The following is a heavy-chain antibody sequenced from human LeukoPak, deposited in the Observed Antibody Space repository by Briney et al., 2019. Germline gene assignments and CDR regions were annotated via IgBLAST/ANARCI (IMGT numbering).Heavy chain of an antibody. J-gene: IGHJ4*02. CDR3: ARQAPVAYSFGYIKGFDF. D-gene: IGHD5-18*01. V-gene: IGHV4-39*01. Sequence: ETLTLTCAASGYSFSSSSYYWACIPPPPGQELESIGTIYYSGSTYYSPSLKSLVNISVDTSKNQFSLKLSSVTAADTAVYYCARQAPVAYSFGYIKGFDFWGQGTLVTVSS. CDR1: GYSFSSSSYY. CDR2: IYYSGST.